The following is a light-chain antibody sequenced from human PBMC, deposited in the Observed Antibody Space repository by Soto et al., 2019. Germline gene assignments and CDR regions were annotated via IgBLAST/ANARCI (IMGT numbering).Light chain of an antibody. CDR2: DAS. Sequence: DIQMTQSPSTLSASVGGRVTITCRASQGISSYLGWYQQKPGKAPNLLIYDASTLHSGVPSRFSGSGSGTEFTLTISSLQPDDFATYYCQQYNSYSWSFGQGTKVDIK. V-gene: IGKV1-5*01. J-gene: IGKJ1*01. CDR3: QQYNSYSWS. CDR1: QGISSY.